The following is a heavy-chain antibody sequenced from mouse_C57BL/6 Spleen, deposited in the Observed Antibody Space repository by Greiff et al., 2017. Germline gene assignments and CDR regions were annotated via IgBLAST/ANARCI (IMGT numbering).Heavy chain of an antibody. CDR1: GYTFTSYW. D-gene: IGHD2-2*01. V-gene: IGHV1-55*01. CDR2: IYPGSGST. CDR3: AREYGYDDAMDY. J-gene: IGHJ4*01. Sequence: QVQLQQPGAELVKPGASVKMSCKASGYTFTSYWITWVKQRPGQGLEWIGDIYPGSGSTNYNEKFKSKATLTVDTSSSTAYMQLSSLTSEDSAVYYCAREYGYDDAMDYWGQGTSVTVSS.